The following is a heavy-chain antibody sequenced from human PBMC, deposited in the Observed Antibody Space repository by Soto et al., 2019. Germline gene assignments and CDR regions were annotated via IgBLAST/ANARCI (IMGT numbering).Heavy chain of an antibody. V-gene: IGHV3-48*01. D-gene: IGHD3-3*01. CDR2: ISSSSSTI. CDR3: ARLRFLESKDYYYYYYMDV. J-gene: IGHJ6*03. CDR1: GFTFSSYS. Sequence: TGGSLRLSCAASGFTFSSYSMNWVRQAPGKGLEWVSYISSSSSTIYYADSVKGRFTISRDNAKNSLYLQMNSLRAEDTAVYYCARLRFLESKDYYYYYYMDVWGKGTTVTVSS.